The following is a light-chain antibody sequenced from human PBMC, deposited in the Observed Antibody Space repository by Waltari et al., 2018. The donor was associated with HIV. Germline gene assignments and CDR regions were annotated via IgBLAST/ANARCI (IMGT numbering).Light chain of an antibody. Sequence: QSALTQPRSVSGSPGQSISISCTGTSSDVGGYKYVPWYQQYPGEVPKLMIYDVTKRPSGVPDRFSVSKSGNTASLTISGLQAEDEADYYCCSYAGVYTRWVFGGGTKLTVL. CDR3: CSYAGVYTRWV. CDR2: DVT. J-gene: IGLJ3*02. V-gene: IGLV2-11*01. CDR1: SSDVGGYKY.